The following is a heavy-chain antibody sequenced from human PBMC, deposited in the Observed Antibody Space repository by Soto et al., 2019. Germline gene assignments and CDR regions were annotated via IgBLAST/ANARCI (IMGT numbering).Heavy chain of an antibody. D-gene: IGHD2-15*01. J-gene: IGHJ6*01. CDR2: IHPGDSDT. V-gene: IGHV5-51*01. CDR1: GDSFTSYW. CDR3: ARTPGPEVAASLEYYYLSGMDV. Sequence: AESLKICCEASGDSFTSYWIVWVLQMPGKGLECMGIIHPGDSDTKYSPSFQGQVTISVDKSITTAYLQWSSLKASDTAMYYCARTPGPEVAASLEYYYLSGMDVWGQGTPVTVSS.